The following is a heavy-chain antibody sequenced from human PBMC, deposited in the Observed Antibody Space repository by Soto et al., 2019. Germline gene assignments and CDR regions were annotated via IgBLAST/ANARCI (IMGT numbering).Heavy chain of an antibody. CDR1: GDTFSSYA. Sequence: QVQLVQSGAELKKTGSSVTVSCRASGDTFSSYAVNWVRQAPGRGLEWMGRIITVLGTTDYAQNFKGRVTITAEKSTKTVYMGLSSLRSDDTAVYYCARRRYCGYDCYHKHYYGMDVWGQGTTVTVAS. CDR2: IITVLGTT. CDR3: ARRRYCGYDCYHKHYYGMDV. D-gene: IGHD2-21*01. J-gene: IGHJ6*02. V-gene: IGHV1-69*08.